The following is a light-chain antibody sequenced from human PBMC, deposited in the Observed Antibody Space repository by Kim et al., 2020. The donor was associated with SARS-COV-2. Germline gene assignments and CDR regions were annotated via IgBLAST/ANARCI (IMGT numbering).Light chain of an antibody. CDR1: SSNSGNNY. J-gene: IGLJ3*02. V-gene: IGLV1-51*01. Sequence: KVTISCSGSSSNSGNNYVSWYQQLPGTAPKLLIYDNNKRPSGIPDRFSGSKSGTSATLGITGLQTGDKADYYCGTWDSSLSADWVFGGGTQLTVL. CDR2: DNN. CDR3: GTWDSSLSADWV.